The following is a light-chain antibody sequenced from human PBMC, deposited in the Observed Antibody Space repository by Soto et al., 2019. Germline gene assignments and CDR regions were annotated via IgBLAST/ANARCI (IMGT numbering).Light chain of an antibody. CDR1: QDINSD. V-gene: IGKV1-16*02. Sequence: DVQMTQSPSSLSASVGASVTITCRASQDINSDLAWYQQRPGEAPKSLIFGASNLLDGVPSKFSGRGSGSEFTLTISSLQPEDSATYFSQQSKSHPPTFGRGTKVEI. CDR3: QQSKSHPPT. CDR2: GAS. J-gene: IGKJ2*01.